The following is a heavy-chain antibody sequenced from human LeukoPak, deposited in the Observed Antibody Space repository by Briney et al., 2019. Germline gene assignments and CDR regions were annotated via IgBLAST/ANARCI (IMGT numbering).Heavy chain of an antibody. V-gene: IGHV4-39*01. J-gene: IGHJ4*02. Sequence: PGGSLRLSCAASGFTFSSYSMNWIRQPPGKGLEWIGSIYYSGSTYYNPSLKSRVTISVDTSKNQFSLKLTSVTAADTAVYYCASPLGYCSSTNCYGDYWGQGTLVTVSS. CDR3: ASPLGYCSSTNCYGDY. D-gene: IGHD2-2*01. CDR1: GFTFSSYS. CDR2: IYYSGST.